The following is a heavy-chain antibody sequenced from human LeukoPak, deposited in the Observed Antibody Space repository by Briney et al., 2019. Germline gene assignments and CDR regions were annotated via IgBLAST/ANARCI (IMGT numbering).Heavy chain of an antibody. CDR2: IYYSETT. J-gene: IGHJ5*02. CDR1: GGSISRNY. Sequence: SETLSLTCTVSGGSISRNYWNWIRQPPGKGLEWIGNIYYSETTNYNPSLKSRVSISVDTSKNLLSLKLSSVTAADTAVYYCARHGRFCRSATCYVPWFDPWGQGTLVTVSS. D-gene: IGHD2-2*01. V-gene: IGHV4-59*08. CDR3: ARHGRFCRSATCYVPWFDP.